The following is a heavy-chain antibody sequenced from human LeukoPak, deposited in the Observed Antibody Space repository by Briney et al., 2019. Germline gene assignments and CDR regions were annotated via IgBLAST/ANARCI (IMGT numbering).Heavy chain of an antibody. V-gene: IGHV3-9*01. CDR2: IYWNSGDI. CDR1: GFTFDDYA. J-gene: IGHJ5*02. CDR3: VKDGTRSLRGWFDP. Sequence: PGGSLRLSCAASGFTFDDYAMHWVRQAPGKGLEWVSGIYWNSGDIGYADSVKGRFTISRDNAKNSLFLQMNSLRAEDTALYFCVKDGTRSLRGWFDPWGQGTLVTVSS.